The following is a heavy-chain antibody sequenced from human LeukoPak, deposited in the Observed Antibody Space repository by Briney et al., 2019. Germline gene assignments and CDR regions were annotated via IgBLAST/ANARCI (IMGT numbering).Heavy chain of an antibody. CDR2: ISSSGSTI. V-gene: IGHV3-48*04. Sequence: PGGSLRLSCAASGFTFSSYAMSWVRQAPGKGLEWVSYISSSGSTIYYADSVKGRFTISRDNAKNSLYLQMNSLRAEDTAVYYCARDQDIVVVVAAPGFDYWGQGTLVTVSS. D-gene: IGHD2-15*01. CDR1: GFTFSSYA. CDR3: ARDQDIVVVVAAPGFDY. J-gene: IGHJ4*02.